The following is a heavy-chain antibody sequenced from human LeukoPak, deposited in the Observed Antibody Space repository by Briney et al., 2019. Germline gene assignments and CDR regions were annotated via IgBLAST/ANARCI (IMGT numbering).Heavy chain of an antibody. CDR1: GFTFSIYE. Sequence: PGGSLRLSCAASGFTFSIYEMNWVRQAPGEGLEWISYISSSGVTIYYADSVKGRFTISRDNAKNSLNLQLNSLRPENTAVYYCAREAYSGYDFYFDYWGQGTLVTVSS. CDR3: AREAYSGYDFYFDY. V-gene: IGHV3-48*03. CDR2: ISSSGVTI. J-gene: IGHJ4*02. D-gene: IGHD5-12*01.